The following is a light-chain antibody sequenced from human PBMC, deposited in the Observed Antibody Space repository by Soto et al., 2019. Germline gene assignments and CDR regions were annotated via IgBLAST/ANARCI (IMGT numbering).Light chain of an antibody. V-gene: IGKV3-20*01. CDR3: QQYTNAHGIT. CDR1: QGVGNKY. CDR2: AAS. Sequence: EIALTQSPGTLSLSPGERATLSCRASQGVGNKYLAWYQQRPGQAPSLLIYAASSRATGVPDRFSGSGSGTDFTLTISRLEPEDCAVYYCQQYTNAHGITFGQGTRLEMK. J-gene: IGKJ5*01.